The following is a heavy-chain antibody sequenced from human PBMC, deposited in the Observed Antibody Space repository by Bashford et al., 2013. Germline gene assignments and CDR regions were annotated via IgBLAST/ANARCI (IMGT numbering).Heavy chain of an antibody. D-gene: IGHD1-14*01. CDR3: ARSKSHAQNNIPFENFDY. J-gene: IGHJ4*02. CDR1: GVSITSGGFY. CDR2: SYYSRST. V-gene: IGHV4-30-4*01. Sequence: SETLSLTCTVSGVSITSGGFYWSWIRQSPGKGLEWIGYSYYSRSTFYNSSLKSRVTVSLDTPKNQFSLKLTSVTAADTAVYYCARSKSHAQNNIPFENFDYWGQGTLVTVSS.